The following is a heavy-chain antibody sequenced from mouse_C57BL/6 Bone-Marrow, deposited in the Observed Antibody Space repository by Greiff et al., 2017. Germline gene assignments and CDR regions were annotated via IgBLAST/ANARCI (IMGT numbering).Heavy chain of an antibody. J-gene: IGHJ1*03. V-gene: IGHV2-9-1*01. CDR2: IWTGGGT. CDR3: ARNVGYYGSSSPRYFDV. D-gene: IGHD1-1*01. CDR1: GFSLTSYA. Sequence: VKLQESGPGLVAPSQSLSITCTVSGFSLTSYAISWVRQPPGKGLEWLGVIWTGGGTNYNSALKSRLSISKDNSKSQVFLKMNSLQTDDTARYYCARNVGYYGSSSPRYFDVWGTGTTVTVSS.